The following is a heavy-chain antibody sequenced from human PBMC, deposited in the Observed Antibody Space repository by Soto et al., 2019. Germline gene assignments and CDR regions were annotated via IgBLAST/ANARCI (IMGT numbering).Heavy chain of an antibody. CDR1: GFTFSSYG. CDR2: ISYDGSNK. V-gene: IGHV3-30*18. J-gene: IGHJ4*02. CDR3: AKNFVSRCPYYFDY. D-gene: IGHD3-9*01. Sequence: GGSLRLSCAASGFTFSSYGMHWVRQAPGKGLEWVAVISYDGSNKYYADSVKGRFTISRDNSKNTLYLQMNSLRAEDTAVYYCAKNFVSRCPYYFDYWGQGTLVTVSS.